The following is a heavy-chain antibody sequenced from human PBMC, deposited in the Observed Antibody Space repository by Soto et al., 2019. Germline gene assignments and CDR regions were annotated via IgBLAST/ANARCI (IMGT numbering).Heavy chain of an antibody. CDR1: GFTFSTYA. CDR2: ISGSGGNT. V-gene: IGHV3-23*01. CDR3: AKTQILRPVDIAR. J-gene: IGHJ4*02. Sequence: HPGGSLRLSCAASGFTFSTYAMSWIRQSPGKGLEWVSSISGSGGNTYYADSVKGRFTISRDNSENTLYLQMDSLRAEDTAVYYCAKTQILRPVDIARWGQGTLVTVSS. D-gene: IGHD2-15*01.